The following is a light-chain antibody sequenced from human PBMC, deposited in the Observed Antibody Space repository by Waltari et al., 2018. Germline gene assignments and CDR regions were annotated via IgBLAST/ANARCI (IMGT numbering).Light chain of an antibody. CDR2: RNN. V-gene: IGLV1-47*01. CDR1: SSNIGSNY. J-gene: IGLJ2*01. CDR3: AAWDDSLSGPV. Sequence: QSVLTQPPSASGTPGQRVTISCSGSSSNIGSNYVYWYQQLPGTAPKLLIYRNNRRPSGVPDRFSVSKSGTSASLAISGLRSEDEADYYCAAWDDSLSGPVFGGGTKLTVL.